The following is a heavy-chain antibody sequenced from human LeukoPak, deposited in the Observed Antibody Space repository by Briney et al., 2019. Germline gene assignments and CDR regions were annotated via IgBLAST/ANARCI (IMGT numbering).Heavy chain of an antibody. Sequence: SETLSLTCTVSGGSISSYYWSWIRQPPGKGLEWIGYIYYSGSTNYNPSLKSRVTISVDTSKNQFSLKLSSVTAADTAVYYCARGPIIVATIGNWFDPWGQGTLVTVSS. D-gene: IGHD5-12*01. CDR2: IYYSGST. CDR1: GGSISSYY. CDR3: ARGPIIVATIGNWFDP. J-gene: IGHJ5*02. V-gene: IGHV4-59*01.